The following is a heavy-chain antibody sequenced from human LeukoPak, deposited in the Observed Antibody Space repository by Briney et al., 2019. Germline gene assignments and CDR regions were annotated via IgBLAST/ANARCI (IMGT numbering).Heavy chain of an antibody. D-gene: IGHD2-2*01. CDR1: GGSFSGYY. J-gene: IGHJ4*02. CDR3: ARIKVPLFVAVPAKGYFDY. CDR2: INHSGST. V-gene: IGHV4-34*01. Sequence: SETLSLTCAVYGGSFSGYYWSWIRQPPGKGLEWIGEINHSGSTNYNPSLKSRVTISVDTSKNQFSLKLSSVTAADTAVYYCARIKVPLFVAVPAKGYFDYWGQGTLVTVSS.